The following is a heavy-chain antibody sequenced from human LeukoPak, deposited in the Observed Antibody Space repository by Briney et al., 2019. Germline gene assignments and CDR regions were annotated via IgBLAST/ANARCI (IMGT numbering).Heavy chain of an antibody. D-gene: IGHD6-19*01. CDR3: VRDNLENQWLERSY. Sequence: GGSLRLSCAASGFTFSLYNMNWVRQAPGEGLEWVSQISASETSIKYADSVRGRFTISRDNVKNSVYLQMNSLRAEDTAIYYCVRDNLENQWLERSYWGQGTLVTVSS. CDR2: ISASETSI. CDR1: GFTFSLYN. J-gene: IGHJ4*02. V-gene: IGHV3-48*03.